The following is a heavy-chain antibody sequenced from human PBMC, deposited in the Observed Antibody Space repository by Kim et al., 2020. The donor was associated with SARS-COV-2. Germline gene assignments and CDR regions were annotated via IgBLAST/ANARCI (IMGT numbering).Heavy chain of an antibody. D-gene: IGHD3-22*01. J-gene: IGHJ4*02. CDR2: IDHRGST. V-gene: IGHV4-34*01. CDR3: ARGRGGISMVVVIITAAEYYFDF. CDR1: GESFSDFS. Sequence: SETLSLTCAVYGESFSDFSWTWIRQSPGKGLEWIGDIDHRGSTNYNPSLKSRLSISVDTSKNQFSLRLASVTAADTAVYYCARGRGGISMVVVIITAAEYYFDFGGRASRATVSA.